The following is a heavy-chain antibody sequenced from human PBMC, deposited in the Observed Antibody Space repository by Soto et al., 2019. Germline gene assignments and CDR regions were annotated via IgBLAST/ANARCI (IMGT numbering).Heavy chain of an antibody. CDR2: INAGSGNT. CDR3: SRVWQEGSGSYLRPAYNWFDP. CDR1: GYTLTSYA. D-gene: IGHD6-19*01. J-gene: IGHJ5*02. Sequence: ASVKLSCKASGYTLTSYAMHWVRQAPGQRLEWMGWINAGSGNTKYSQKFQGKVTITRDTSASTAYRELSSLRSEDTAVYYCSRVWQEGSGSYLRPAYNWFDPWGQGPMVTVSS. V-gene: IGHV1-3*01.